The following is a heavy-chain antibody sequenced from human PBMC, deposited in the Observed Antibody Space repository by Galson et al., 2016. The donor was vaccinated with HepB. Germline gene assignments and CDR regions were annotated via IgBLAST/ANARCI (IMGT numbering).Heavy chain of an antibody. V-gene: IGHV3-74*01. Sequence: SLRLSCAASGFTFSSYWMHWVRQAPGKGLVWVSRINSDGSSTSYADSVKGRFTISRDNAKNTLYLQMNSLRAEDTAVYYCASSVAAAGNWFDPWGQGTLGTVAS. CDR2: INSDGSST. CDR3: ASSVAAAGNWFDP. D-gene: IGHD6-13*01. CDR1: GFTFSSYW. J-gene: IGHJ5*02.